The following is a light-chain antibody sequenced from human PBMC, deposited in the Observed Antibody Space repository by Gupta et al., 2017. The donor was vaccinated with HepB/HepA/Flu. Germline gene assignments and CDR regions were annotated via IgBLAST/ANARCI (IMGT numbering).Light chain of an antibody. V-gene: IGKV3-20*01. CDR2: GAS. J-gene: IGKJ4*01. CDR3: QQYRSSPT. Sequence: EIVLTQSPDTLSLSPGERATLSCRASQSVTNNYLTWYQQKPGQAPRLLIYGASSRATGIPDRFSGSGSGTDFTLTISRLEPEDFAVYFCQQYRSSPTFGGGTXVE. CDR1: QSVTNNY.